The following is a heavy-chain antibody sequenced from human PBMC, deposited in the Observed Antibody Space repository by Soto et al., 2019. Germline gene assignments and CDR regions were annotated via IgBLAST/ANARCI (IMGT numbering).Heavy chain of an antibody. J-gene: IGHJ6*02. V-gene: IGHV1-69*13. D-gene: IGHD5-12*01. Sequence: SVKVSCKASGCTFNNYPITWVRQAPGEGLEWMGGSIPIFGTANYAQKFQGRVTISVDESTSTAYMELSSLRSEDTAVYYCARGRGYSGDDHYYYFDMDVWGQGTTVTVSS. CDR2: SIPIFGTA. CDR1: GCTFNNYP. CDR3: ARGRGYSGDDHYYYFDMDV.